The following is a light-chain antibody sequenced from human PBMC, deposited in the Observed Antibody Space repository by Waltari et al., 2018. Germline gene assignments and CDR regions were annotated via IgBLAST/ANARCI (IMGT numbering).Light chain of an antibody. Sequence: EIVMTQSPATLSVSPGERATLSCRASQSVSSNLAWYQQKPGQAPMLLIYGASTRATGIPASFSGSGSGTEFTLTISSLQSEDFAVYYCQQYNNWPYTFGQGTKLEIK. CDR3: QQYNNWPYT. J-gene: IGKJ2*01. CDR1: QSVSSN. CDR2: GAS. V-gene: IGKV3-15*01.